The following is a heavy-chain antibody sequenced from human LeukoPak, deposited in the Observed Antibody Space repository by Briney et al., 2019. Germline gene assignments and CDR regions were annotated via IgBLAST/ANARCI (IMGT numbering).Heavy chain of an antibody. CDR1: GGSFSGYY. Sequence: SETLSLTCAVYGGSFSGYYWSWIRQPPGKGLEWIGEINHSGSTNYNPSLKSRVTISVDTSKNQLSLKLSSVTAADTAVYYCARNLGYCSGGSCSGRRYYYYYMDVWGKGTTVTVSS. J-gene: IGHJ6*03. CDR3: ARNLGYCSGGSCSGRRYYYYYMDV. V-gene: IGHV4-34*01. CDR2: INHSGST. D-gene: IGHD2-15*01.